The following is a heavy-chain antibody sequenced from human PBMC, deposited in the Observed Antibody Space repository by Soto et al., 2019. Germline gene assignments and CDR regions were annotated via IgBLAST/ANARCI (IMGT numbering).Heavy chain of an antibody. CDR2: ISPYNGNT. CDR3: ARPYDNSNSPRLDY. Sequence: ASVKVSCKTSGYSFTTYGIIWMRQAPGQGLEWMGWISPYNGNTDYSQKFQGRVSMTTDTPTTPAYMELRNLRSDDTAVYFCARPYDNSNSPRLDYWGQGTLVTVSS. D-gene: IGHD3-22*01. J-gene: IGHJ4*02. CDR1: GYSFTTYG. V-gene: IGHV1-18*01.